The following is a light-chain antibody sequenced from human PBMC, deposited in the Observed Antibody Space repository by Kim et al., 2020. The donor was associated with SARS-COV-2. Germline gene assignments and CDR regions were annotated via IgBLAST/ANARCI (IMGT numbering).Light chain of an antibody. J-gene: IGLJ2*01. CDR2: EVS. V-gene: IGLV2-18*02. CDR1: SSDVGSYNR. CDR3: SSYTSSSTLI. Sequence: QSALTQPPSVSGSPRQSVTISCTGTSSDVGSYNRVSWYQQPPGTAPKLIIYEVSDRPSGVPHRFSGSKSGNTASLTISWLQTEDEADYYCSSYTSSSTLIFGGGPKVTVL.